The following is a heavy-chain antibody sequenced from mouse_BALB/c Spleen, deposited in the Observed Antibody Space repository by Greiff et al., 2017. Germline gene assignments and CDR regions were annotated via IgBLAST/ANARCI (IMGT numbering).Heavy chain of an antibody. CDR1: GFSLTSYG. D-gene: IGHD1-1*01. Sequence: VKLQESGPGLVQPSQSLSITCTVSGFSLTSYGVPWVRQSPGKGLEWLGVIWSGGSTDYYTAYISRLSISMDNSKSKVFFKMNSPLANDTAMYYCAKNYYYGSSYYFDYWGQGTTLTVSS. J-gene: IGHJ2*01. CDR3: AKNYYYGSSYYFDY. CDR2: IWSGGST. V-gene: IGHV2-2*02.